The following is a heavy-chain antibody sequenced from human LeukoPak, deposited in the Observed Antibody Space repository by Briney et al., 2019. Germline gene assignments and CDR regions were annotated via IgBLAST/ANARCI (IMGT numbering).Heavy chain of an antibody. CDR1: GGSISSSNW. D-gene: IGHD5-12*01. CDR2: IYPGGST. Sequence: ASETLSLTCAVSGGSISSSNWWSWVRQPPGKGLEWIGEIYPGGSTNYNPSLKSRVIISIDKSKNQFSLKLSSVTAADTAVYYCTRTVPVASREGWYFDYWGQGALVTVSS. J-gene: IGHJ4*02. CDR3: TRTVPVASREGWYFDY. V-gene: IGHV4-4*02.